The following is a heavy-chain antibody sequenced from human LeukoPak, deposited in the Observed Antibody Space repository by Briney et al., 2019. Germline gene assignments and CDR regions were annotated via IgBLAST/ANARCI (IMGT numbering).Heavy chain of an antibody. Sequence: SETLSLTCTVSGGSISSYSWSWIRQPPGKGLEWIAYIYYSGSTSYNPSLKSRVTISVDTSKNQFSLKLNSVTAADTAMYYCARLFHPALSGNYPFDYWGQGTLVTVSS. CDR1: GGSISSYS. CDR2: IYYSGST. V-gene: IGHV4-59*01. D-gene: IGHD1-26*01. J-gene: IGHJ4*02. CDR3: ARLFHPALSGNYPFDY.